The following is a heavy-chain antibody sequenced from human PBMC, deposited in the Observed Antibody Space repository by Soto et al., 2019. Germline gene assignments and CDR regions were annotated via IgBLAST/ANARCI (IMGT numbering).Heavy chain of an antibody. Sequence: KTSETLSLTCAVYGGSFSGYYWSWIRQPPGKGLEWIGEINHSGSTNHNPSLKSRVTISVDTSKNQFSLKLSSVTAADTAVYYCARGSGIAVAGHYYYYGMDVWGQGTTVTVSS. CDR3: ARGSGIAVAGHYYYYGMDV. J-gene: IGHJ6*02. D-gene: IGHD6-19*01. V-gene: IGHV4-34*01. CDR1: GGSFSGYY. CDR2: INHSGST.